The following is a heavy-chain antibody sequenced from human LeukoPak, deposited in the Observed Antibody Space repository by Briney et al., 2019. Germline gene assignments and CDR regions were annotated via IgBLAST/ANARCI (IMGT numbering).Heavy chain of an antibody. V-gene: IGHV4-30-4*07. D-gene: IGHD5/OR15-5a*01. J-gene: IGHJ3*02. Sequence: PSETLSLTCAVSGGSISSGGYSWSWIRQPPGKGLEWIGYIYYSGSTYYNPSLKSRVTISVDTSKNQFSLKLSSVTAADTAVYYCTSGVSSYGFNIWGQGTMVTVSS. CDR3: TSGVSSYGFNI. CDR1: GGSISSGGYS. CDR2: IYYSGST.